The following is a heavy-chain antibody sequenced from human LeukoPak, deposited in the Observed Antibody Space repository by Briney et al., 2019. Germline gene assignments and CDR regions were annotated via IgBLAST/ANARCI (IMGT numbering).Heavy chain of an antibody. CDR1: GFTFSSYA. J-gene: IGHJ4*02. CDR3: AKIRGVDRGVYFDY. Sequence: GGSLRLSCAASGFTFSSYAMSWVRQAPGKGLEWVSAISGSGGSTYYADSVKGRFTISRDNSKNTLYLQMNSLRAEDTAVCYCAKIRGVDRGVYFDYWGQGTLVTVSS. V-gene: IGHV3-23*01. CDR2: ISGSGGST. D-gene: IGHD3-10*01.